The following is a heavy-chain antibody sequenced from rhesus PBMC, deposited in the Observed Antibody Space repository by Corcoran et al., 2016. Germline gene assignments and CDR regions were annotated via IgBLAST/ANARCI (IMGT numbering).Heavy chain of an antibody. CDR1: GGSISGGYS. Sequence: QVQLQESGPGLVKPSETLSLTCAVSGGSISGGYSWGWILQPPGKGREWIGNIDGNSASTYYNPSLKRRVNISKDTSKNQFALKLSSVTAAGTAVYYCARVKGGSLDVWGRGVLVTVSS. D-gene: IGHD3-40*01. J-gene: IGHJ5-2*02. V-gene: IGHV4S7*01. CDR3: ARVKGGSLDV. CDR2: IDGNSAST.